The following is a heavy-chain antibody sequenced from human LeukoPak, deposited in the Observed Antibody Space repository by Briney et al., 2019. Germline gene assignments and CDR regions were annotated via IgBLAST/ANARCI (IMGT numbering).Heavy chain of an antibody. CDR1: GFTFSYYW. CDR2: IKSDGSIT. Sequence: PGGSLRLSCAASGFTFSYYWMHWVRQAPGKGLVWVSRIKSDGSITEYADSVKGRFTISRDNAKNTLYLQTNSLRAEDTAVYYCARDLSYSGIDHWGQGTLVTVSS. V-gene: IGHV3-74*01. CDR3: ARDLSYSGIDH. D-gene: IGHD1-26*01. J-gene: IGHJ4*02.